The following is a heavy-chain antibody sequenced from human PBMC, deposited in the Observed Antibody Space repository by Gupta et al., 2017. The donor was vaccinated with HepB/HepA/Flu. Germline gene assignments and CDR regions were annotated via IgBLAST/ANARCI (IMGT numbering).Heavy chain of an antibody. CDR2: ISGSGGST. CDR3: AKSPPNVLRFLEWFPFDI. CDR1: GFTFSSYA. V-gene: IGHV3-23*01. D-gene: IGHD3-3*01. J-gene: IGHJ3*02. Sequence: EVQLLESGGGLVQPGGSLRLSCAASGFTFSSYAMHWARQAQGKGLEWVSAISGSGGSTYYADSVKGRFTISRDNSKNTLYLQMNSLRAEDTAVYYCAKSPPNVLRFLEWFPFDIWGQGTMVTGSS.